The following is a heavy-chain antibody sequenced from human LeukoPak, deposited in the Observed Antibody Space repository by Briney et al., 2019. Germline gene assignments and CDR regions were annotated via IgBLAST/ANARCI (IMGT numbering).Heavy chain of an antibody. CDR3: ARVRGYSYGRHFDY. J-gene: IGHJ4*02. CDR1: GYTFTSYD. Sequence: GAAVKVSCKASGYTFTSYDINWVRRATGQGLEWMGWMNPNSGNTGYAQKFQGRVTMTRNTSISTAYMELSSLRSEDTAVYYCARVRGYSYGRHFDYWGQGTLVTVSS. V-gene: IGHV1-8*01. CDR2: MNPNSGNT. D-gene: IGHD5-18*01.